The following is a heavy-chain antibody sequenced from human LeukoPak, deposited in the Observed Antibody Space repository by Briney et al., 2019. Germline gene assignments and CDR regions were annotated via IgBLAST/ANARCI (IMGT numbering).Heavy chain of an antibody. CDR2: IYYSGST. D-gene: IGHD1-26*01. CDR1: GGSISSGGYY. V-gene: IGHV4-31*03. J-gene: IGHJ4*02. CDR3: ASPRRNSGTIN. Sequence: SETRSLTCTVSGGSISSGGYYWSWIRQHPGKRLEWIGYIYYSGSTYYNPSLKSRVTISVDTSKNQFSLKLSSVTTADTAVYYCASPRRNSGTINWGQGTLVTVSS.